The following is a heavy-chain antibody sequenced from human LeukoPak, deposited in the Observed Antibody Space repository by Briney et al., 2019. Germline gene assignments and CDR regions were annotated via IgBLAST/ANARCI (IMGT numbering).Heavy chain of an antibody. Sequence: ASVKVSCKASGYTFSSYGISWVRQAPGQGLEWMGWISAYNGNTNYAQRLQDRVTMTTETSTSTAYMELRSLRSDDTAVYYCARVIAVAGHDAFDIWGQGTMVTVSS. CDR2: ISAYNGNT. D-gene: IGHD6-19*01. V-gene: IGHV1-18*01. CDR1: GYTFSSYG. CDR3: ARVIAVAGHDAFDI. J-gene: IGHJ3*02.